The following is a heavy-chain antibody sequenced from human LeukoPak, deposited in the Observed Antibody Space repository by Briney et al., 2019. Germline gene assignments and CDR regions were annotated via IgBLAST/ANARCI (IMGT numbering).Heavy chain of an antibody. Sequence: PSETLSLTCAVYGESLNSYYWSWVRQPPGEGLEWIGEIYESGTTNYNPSLKSRVAISVDPSKHQFSLILSSVTAADTAVYYCARGSWADRLVSWGLGTPVIVSS. CDR3: ARGSWADRLVS. CDR1: GESLNSYY. V-gene: IGHV4-34*01. CDR2: IYESGTT. D-gene: IGHD1-26*01. J-gene: IGHJ4*02.